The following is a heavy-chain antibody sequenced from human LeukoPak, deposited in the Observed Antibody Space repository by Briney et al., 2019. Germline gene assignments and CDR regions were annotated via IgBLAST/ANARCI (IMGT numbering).Heavy chain of an antibody. CDR2: ISAYNGST. V-gene: IGHV1-18*01. Sequence: ASVKVSCKASGYTFTSYGISRVRQAPGQGLEWMGWISAYNGSTNYAQKLQGRVTMTTDTSTSTAYMELRSLRSDDTAVYYCARDNYSTKTFDYWGQGTLVTVSS. D-gene: IGHD4-11*01. CDR3: ARDNYSTKTFDY. J-gene: IGHJ4*02. CDR1: GYTFTSYG.